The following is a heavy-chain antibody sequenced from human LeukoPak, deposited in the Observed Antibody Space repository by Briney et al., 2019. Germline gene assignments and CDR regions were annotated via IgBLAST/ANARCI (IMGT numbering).Heavy chain of an antibody. V-gene: IGHV1-69*02. D-gene: IGHD1-1*01. Sequence: SVKVSCKASGYTFTGYYMHWVRQAPGQGLEWMGRVIPILGIANYAQKFPGRVTITADKSTSTAYMELSSLRSEDTAVYYCARPNWNDSEGGWFDPWGQGTLVTVSS. J-gene: IGHJ5*02. CDR3: ARPNWNDSEGGWFDP. CDR2: VIPILGIA. CDR1: GYTFTGYY.